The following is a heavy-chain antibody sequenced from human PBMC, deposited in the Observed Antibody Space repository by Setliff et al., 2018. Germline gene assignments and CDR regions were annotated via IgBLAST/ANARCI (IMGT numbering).Heavy chain of an antibody. CDR3: ARDGMTTVTFYYYYGMDV. J-gene: IGHJ6*02. CDR2: ISAYNGNT. V-gene: IGHV1-18*01. Sequence: ASVKVSCKASGYTFTSYGISWVRQAPGQGLEWMGWISAYNGNTNYAQKLQGRVTMTTDTSTSTAYMELRSLRSDDTAVYYCARDGMTTVTFYYYYGMDVWGQGTTVTDSS. CDR1: GYTFTSYG. D-gene: IGHD4-4*01.